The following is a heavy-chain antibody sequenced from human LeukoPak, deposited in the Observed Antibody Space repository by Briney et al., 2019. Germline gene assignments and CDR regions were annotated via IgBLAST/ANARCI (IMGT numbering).Heavy chain of an antibody. J-gene: IGHJ4*02. CDR2: ITAYNGNT. V-gene: IGHV1-18*01. CDR3: ARDSDCSGGSCHFDY. CDR1: GYTFSSYG. D-gene: IGHD2-15*01. Sequence: GASVKVSCKPSGYTFSSYGVTWVRQAPGQGLEWMGWITAYNGNTKYAQKPQGRVTMTTVTSTSTAYMELRSLRSDDTAVYYCARDSDCSGGSCHFDYWGQGTLVTVSS.